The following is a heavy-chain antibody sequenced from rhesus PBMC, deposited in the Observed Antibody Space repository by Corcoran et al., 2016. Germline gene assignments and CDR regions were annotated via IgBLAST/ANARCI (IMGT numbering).Heavy chain of an antibody. CDR3: ARREYSGRSYWYFDI. CDR1: GGSISDSYY. D-gene: IGHD6-19*01. Sequence: QVQLQESGPGLVKPSETLSLTCAVSGGSISDSYYWSWIRQPPGKGLEWIGYIYGSGCSTHYTPSLKSRVTISIAPSKSQFSLKLSSVTAADTAVYYCARREYSGRSYWYFDIWGPGTPITISS. J-gene: IGHJ2*01. V-gene: IGHV4-106*01. CDR2: IYGSGCST.